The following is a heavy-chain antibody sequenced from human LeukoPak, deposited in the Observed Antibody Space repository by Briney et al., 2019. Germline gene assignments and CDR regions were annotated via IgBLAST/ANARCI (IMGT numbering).Heavy chain of an antibody. CDR3: ATETNGRHYDY. CDR2: ISSSSSTI. CDR1: EFTFSSYS. V-gene: IGHV3-48*04. D-gene: IGHD1-14*01. Sequence: GGSLRLSCAASEFTFSSYSMNWVRQAPGKGLEWVSYISSSSSTIYYADSIKGRFTISRDNANNFLYLQMNSLRAEDTAVYYCATETNGRHYDYWGQGTLLTVSS. J-gene: IGHJ4*02.